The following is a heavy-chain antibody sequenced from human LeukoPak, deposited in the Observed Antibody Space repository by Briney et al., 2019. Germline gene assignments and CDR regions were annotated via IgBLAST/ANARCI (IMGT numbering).Heavy chain of an antibody. D-gene: IGHD3-10*01. Sequence: SETLSLTCAVYGGSFSGYYWSWIRQPPGKGLEWIGEINHSGSTNYNPSLKSRVTISVVTSKNQFSLKLSSVTAADTAVYYCASRWFGDTGAFDIWGQGTMVTVSS. V-gene: IGHV4-34*01. J-gene: IGHJ3*02. CDR3: ASRWFGDTGAFDI. CDR2: INHSGST. CDR1: GGSFSGYY.